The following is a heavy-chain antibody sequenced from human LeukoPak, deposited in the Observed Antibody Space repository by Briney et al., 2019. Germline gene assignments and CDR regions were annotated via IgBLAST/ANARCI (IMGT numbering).Heavy chain of an antibody. CDR1: GDSISSGNYY. J-gene: IGHJ4*02. CDR3: ATLGYSYGTDY. D-gene: IGHD5-18*01. Sequence: SQTLSLTCTVSGDSISSGNYYWTWIRQPAGKGLEWIGRIYTSGSTNYNPSLKSRVTISVDTSKNQFSLKLSSVTAADTAVYYCATLGYSYGTDYWGQGTLVTVSS. V-gene: IGHV4-61*02. CDR2: IYTSGST.